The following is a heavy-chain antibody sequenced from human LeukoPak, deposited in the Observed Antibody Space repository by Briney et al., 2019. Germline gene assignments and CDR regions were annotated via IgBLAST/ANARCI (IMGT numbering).Heavy chain of an antibody. CDR2: ISWNSDII. Sequence: PGRSLRLSCAASGFIFHDFAMHWVRQAPGKSLEWVSTISWNSDIILYADSVKGRFTISRDNDRDSLYMEMKSLRPEDTALYFCVKSGGYYYMDAWGKGTTVIVSS. D-gene: IGHD2-15*01. CDR3: VKSGGYYYMDA. CDR1: GFIFHDFA. V-gene: IGHV3-9*01. J-gene: IGHJ6*03.